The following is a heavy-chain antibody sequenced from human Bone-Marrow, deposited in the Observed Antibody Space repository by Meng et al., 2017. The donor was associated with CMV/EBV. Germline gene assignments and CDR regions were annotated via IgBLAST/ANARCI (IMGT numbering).Heavy chain of an antibody. V-gene: IGHV4-59*12. CDR2: IYYSGNT. D-gene: IGHD1-14*01. CDR3: ARDGEPF. CDR1: GGSISSYY. J-gene: IGHJ3*01. Sequence: GPLRLSCTVSGGSISSYYWSWIRQPPGKGLEWIGYIYYSGNTNYNPSLKSRVTISVDTSKNQFSLKLSSVTAADTAVYYCARDGEPFWGQGTMVTVSS.